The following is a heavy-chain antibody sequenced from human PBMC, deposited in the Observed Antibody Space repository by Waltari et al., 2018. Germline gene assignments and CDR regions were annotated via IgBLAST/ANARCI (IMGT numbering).Heavy chain of an antibody. Sequence: QVQLVQSGAEVKKPGSSVKVSCKASGGTFSSYAISWVRQAPGQGLEWMGGIIPIFGTANYAQKFQGRVTITTDESTSTAYMELSSLRSEDTAVYYCAREITMVRGAKGGWFDPWGQGTLVTVSS. CDR3: AREITMVRGAKGGWFDP. CDR1: GGTFSSYA. D-gene: IGHD3-10*01. V-gene: IGHV1-69*05. J-gene: IGHJ5*02. CDR2: IIPIFGTA.